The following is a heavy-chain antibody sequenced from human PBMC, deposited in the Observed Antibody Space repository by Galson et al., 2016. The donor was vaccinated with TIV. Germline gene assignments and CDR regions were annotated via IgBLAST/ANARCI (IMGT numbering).Heavy chain of an antibody. V-gene: IGHV1-3*01. CDR3: ARDFGGSFSPFYGMDV. D-gene: IGHD3-16*01. CDR1: GYIITSYA. J-gene: IGHJ6*02. CDR2: INAGTGDT. Sequence: SVKVSCKASGYIITSYAMHWVRQAPGQRFEWMGWINAGTGDTKFSQKFQGRVTLTRDTSASTVYMGLSSLTSEDTAVYYCARDFGGSFSPFYGMDVWGQGTTVTVSS.